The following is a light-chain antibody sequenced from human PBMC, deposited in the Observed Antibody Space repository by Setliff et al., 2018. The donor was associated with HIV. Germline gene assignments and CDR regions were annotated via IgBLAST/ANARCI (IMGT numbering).Light chain of an antibody. CDR2: DVS. V-gene: IGLV2-23*02. Sequence: QSVLTQPASVSGSPGQSITISCTGTNSDIGNNNFVSWYQQRPSKAPKLMIYDVSKWPSGVSNRFSGSKSGNTASLTISGLQAEDEGDYYCCAYAGDRTFVFGVGTRSPS. J-gene: IGLJ1*01. CDR3: CAYAGDRTFV. CDR1: NSDIGNNNF.